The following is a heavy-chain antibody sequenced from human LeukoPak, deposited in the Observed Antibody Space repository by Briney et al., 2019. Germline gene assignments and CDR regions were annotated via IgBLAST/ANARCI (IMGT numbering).Heavy chain of an antibody. CDR2: INHSGST. J-gene: IGHJ6*02. Sequence: SETLSLTCAVYGGFFSGYYWSWIRQPPGKGLEWIGEINHSGSTNYNPSLKSRVTISVDTSKNQFSLKLSSVTAADTAVYYCARALRMVRGSASLSVTQYYYYGMDVWGQGTTVTVSS. D-gene: IGHD3-10*01. CDR3: ARALRMVRGSASLSVTQYYYYGMDV. V-gene: IGHV4-34*01. CDR1: GGFFSGYY.